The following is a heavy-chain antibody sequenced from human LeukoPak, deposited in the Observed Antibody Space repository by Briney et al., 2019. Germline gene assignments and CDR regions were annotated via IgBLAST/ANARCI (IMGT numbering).Heavy chain of an antibody. V-gene: IGHV3-48*01. CDR3: AKDIVLLSASIGGTPDY. CDR2: ISSSSTTI. J-gene: IGHJ4*02. CDR1: GFTFSSYS. D-gene: IGHD2-2*02. Sequence: PGGSLRLSCAASGFTFSSYSMNWVRQAPGKGLECVSYISSSSTTIYYADSVKGRFTISRDNAKNSLYLQMNSLRAEDTAVYYCAKDIVLLSASIGGTPDYWGQGTLVTVSS.